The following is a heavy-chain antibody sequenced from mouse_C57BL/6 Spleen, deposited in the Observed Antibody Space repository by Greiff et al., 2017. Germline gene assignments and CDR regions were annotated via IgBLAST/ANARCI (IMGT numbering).Heavy chain of an antibody. V-gene: IGHV1-42*01. D-gene: IGHD1-1*01. CDR2: INPSTGGT. Sequence: EVQLQQSGPELVKPGASVKISCKASGYSFTGYYMNWVKQSPEKSLEWIGEINPSTGGTTYNQKFKAKATLTVDKSSSTAYMQLKSLTSEDSAVYYCARYYYDSHYAMDYWGQGTSVTVSS. CDR3: ARYYYDSHYAMDY. J-gene: IGHJ4*01. CDR1: GYSFTGYY.